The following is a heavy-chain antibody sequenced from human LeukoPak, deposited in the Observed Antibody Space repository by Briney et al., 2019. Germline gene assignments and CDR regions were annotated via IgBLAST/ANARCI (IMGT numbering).Heavy chain of an antibody. D-gene: IGHD3-22*01. V-gene: IGHV3-33*01. Sequence: GGSLRLSCAASGFTFSSYGMHWVRQAPGKGLEWVAVIWYDGSNKYYADSVKGRFTISRDNSKNTLYLQMYSLRAEDTAVYYCARDTPGYYDSSGYYAYYGMDVWGQGTTVTVSS. CDR2: IWYDGSNK. CDR1: GFTFSSYG. CDR3: ARDTPGYYDSSGYYAYYGMDV. J-gene: IGHJ6*02.